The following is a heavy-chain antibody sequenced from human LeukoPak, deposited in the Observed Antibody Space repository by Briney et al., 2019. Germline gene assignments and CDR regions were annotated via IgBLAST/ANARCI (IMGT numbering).Heavy chain of an antibody. CDR3: AKVSGYSYGLSYYFDY. Sequence: GGSLRLSCAASGFTVSSNEMSWVRQAPGKGLEWVAFIRYDGSNKYYADSVKGRFTISRDNSKNTLYLQMNSLRAEDTAVYYCAKVSGYSYGLSYYFDYWGQGTLVTVSS. CDR2: IRYDGSNK. V-gene: IGHV3-30*02. J-gene: IGHJ4*02. D-gene: IGHD5-18*01. CDR1: GFTVSSNE.